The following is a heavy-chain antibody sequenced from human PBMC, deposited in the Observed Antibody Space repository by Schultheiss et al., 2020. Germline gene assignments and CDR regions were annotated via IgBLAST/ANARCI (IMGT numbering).Heavy chain of an antibody. CDR1: GGSISSGGYY. V-gene: IGHV4-31*03. CDR3: ARERWDGSGNSYFDY. CDR2: IYYSGST. Sequence: SETLSLTCTVSGGSISSGGYYWSWIRQHPGKGLEWIGYIYYSGSTYYNPSLKSRVTISVDTSKNQFSLKLSSVTAADTAVYYCARERWDGSGNSYFDYWGQGTLVNVYS. D-gene: IGHD3-10*01. J-gene: IGHJ4*02.